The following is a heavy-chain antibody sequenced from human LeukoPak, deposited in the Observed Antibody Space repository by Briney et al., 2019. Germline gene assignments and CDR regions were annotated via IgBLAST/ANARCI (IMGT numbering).Heavy chain of an antibody. CDR3: ARDLHYYVGMDV. D-gene: IGHD3-10*02. CDR2: IGSDNKP. J-gene: IGHJ6*02. V-gene: IGHV3-23*01. Sequence: TGPSVRLSRAASAFTFSAYGMTWVRQAPGNGLEWVSSIGSDNKPHYSESVKGRFAISRDNSKSMLFLQLNSLRAEDTALYYCARDLHYYVGMDVWGQGTTVTVSS. CDR1: AFTFSAYG.